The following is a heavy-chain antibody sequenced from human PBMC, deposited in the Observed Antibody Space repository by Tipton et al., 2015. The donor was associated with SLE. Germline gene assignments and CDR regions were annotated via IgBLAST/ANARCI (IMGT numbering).Heavy chain of an antibody. CDR3: ARGGPGIPIDY. Sequence: GSLRLSCAGSGLTFSSYWVHWVRQVPGKGLMWVSRVNMDGVTTGYAESVKGRFTISRDNAKNTLDLQMNSLRAEDTAVYYCARGGPGIPIDYWGQGTLVTVSP. D-gene: IGHD3-10*01. CDR1: GLTFSSYW. CDR2: VNMDGVTT. V-gene: IGHV3-74*01. J-gene: IGHJ4*02.